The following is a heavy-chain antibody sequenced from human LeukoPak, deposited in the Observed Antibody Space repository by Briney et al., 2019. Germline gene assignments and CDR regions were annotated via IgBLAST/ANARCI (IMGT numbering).Heavy chain of an antibody. CDR3: ARRYCSSTSCLIDY. CDR1: GFTFSSYE. D-gene: IGHD2-2*01. V-gene: IGHV3-48*03. J-gene: IGHJ4*02. Sequence: VGSLRLSCAASGFTFSSYEMNWVRQAPRKGLEWVSYISSSGTTTYYADSVKGRFTISRDNAKNSLYLQMNSLRAEDTAVYYCARRYCSSTSCLIDYWGQGTLVTVSS. CDR2: ISSSGTTT.